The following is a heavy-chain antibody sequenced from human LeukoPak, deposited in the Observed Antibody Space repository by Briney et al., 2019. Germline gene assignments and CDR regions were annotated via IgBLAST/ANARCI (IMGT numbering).Heavy chain of an antibody. CDR3: AGGSGWLMDV. J-gene: IGHJ6*04. V-gene: IGHV3-48*02. D-gene: IGHD6-19*01. CDR2: ISSSSSTI. Sequence: GGSLRLSCAASGFTFSSYSMNWVRQAPGKGLEWVSYISSSSSTIYYADSVKGRFTISRDNAKNSLYLQMKSLRDEDTAVYYCAGGSGWLMDVWGKGTTVTVSS. CDR1: GFTFSSYS.